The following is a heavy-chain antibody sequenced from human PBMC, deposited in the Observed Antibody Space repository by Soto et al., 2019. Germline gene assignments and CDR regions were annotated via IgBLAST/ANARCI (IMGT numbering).Heavy chain of an antibody. CDR2: INPSGGST. CDR1: GYTFTSYY. D-gene: IGHD6-19*01. Sequence: GASVKVSCKASGYTFTSYYMHWVRQAPGQGLEWMGIINPSGGSTSYAQKFQGRVTMTRDTSTSTVYMELSSLRSEDTAVYYCARNLAVAGTLLSHYYYGMDVWGQGTTVTVSS. V-gene: IGHV1-46*01. CDR3: ARNLAVAGTLLSHYYYGMDV. J-gene: IGHJ6*02.